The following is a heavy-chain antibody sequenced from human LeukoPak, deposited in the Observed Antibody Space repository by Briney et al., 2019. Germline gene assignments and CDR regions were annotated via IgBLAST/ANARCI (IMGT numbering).Heavy chain of an antibody. CDR1: GGSISSYY. D-gene: IGHD6-19*01. Sequence: SETLSLTCTVSGGSISSYYWSWIRQPPGKGLEWIGYIYYSGSTNYNPSLKSRVTISVDTSKNQFSLKLSSVTAADTAVYYCARLSTAVAGNLFDYWGQGTLVTASS. J-gene: IGHJ4*02. CDR3: ARLSTAVAGNLFDY. V-gene: IGHV4-59*12. CDR2: IYYSGST.